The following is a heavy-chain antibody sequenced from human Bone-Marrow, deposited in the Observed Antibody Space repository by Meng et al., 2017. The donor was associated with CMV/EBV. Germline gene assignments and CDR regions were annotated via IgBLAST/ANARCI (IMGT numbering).Heavy chain of an antibody. Sequence: GSLRLSCTVSGGSISSSSYYWGWIRQPPGKGLEWIASIYYTGRTYYKPSLKSRVTISKDTSKNQFSLNLSSVTAADTAVYYCASSHIWLTALAGTRFNYWGQGSRVTVYS. CDR3: ASSHIWLTALAGTRFNY. CDR1: GGSISSSSYY. CDR2: IYYTGRT. J-gene: IGHJ4*02. V-gene: IGHV4-39*07. D-gene: IGHD6-19*01.